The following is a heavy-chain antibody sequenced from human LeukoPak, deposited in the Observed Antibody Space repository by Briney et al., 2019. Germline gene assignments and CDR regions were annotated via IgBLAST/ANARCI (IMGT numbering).Heavy chain of an antibody. CDR1: GFTLADLS. Sequence: GASEKVSCKVSGFTLADLSMHWVRQAPPKGLEWVGGFDRKNGDTIYAQRFRGRVTLTEDTSTGTAYMGLSSLSADDPAVYYCATGVFCATTTCPGYQHYYYFMDVWGKGTTVTVSS. J-gene: IGHJ6*03. V-gene: IGHV1-24*01. CDR2: FDRKNGDT. CDR3: ATGVFCATTTCPGYQHYYYFMDV. D-gene: IGHD2-2*01.